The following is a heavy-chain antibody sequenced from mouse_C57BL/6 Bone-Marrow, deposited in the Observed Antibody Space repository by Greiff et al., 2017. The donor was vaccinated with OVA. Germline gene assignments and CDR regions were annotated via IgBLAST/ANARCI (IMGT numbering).Heavy chain of an antibody. CDR1: GYTFTSYW. J-gene: IGHJ3*01. V-gene: IGHV1-55*01. CDR2: IYPGSGST. CDR3: ARPRHNGWFAY. Sequence: VQLQQPGAELVKPGASVKMSCKASGYTFTSYWITWVQQRPGQGLEWIGDIYPGSGSTNYYEKFKSKATLTLDTSSSTANMQRSSMTSEDSAVCYCARPRHNGWFAYWGQGTLVTVSA. D-gene: IGHD6-1*01.